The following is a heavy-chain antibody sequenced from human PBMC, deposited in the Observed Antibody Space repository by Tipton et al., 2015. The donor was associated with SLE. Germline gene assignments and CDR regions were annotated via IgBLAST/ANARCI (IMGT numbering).Heavy chain of an antibody. CDR1: GFTFSSYA. D-gene: IGHD5-18*01. V-gene: IGHV3-64D*06. CDR3: ASSVDTAMATGY. CDR2: ISSNGGST. J-gene: IGHJ4*02. Sequence: SLRLSCSASGFTFSSYAMHWVRQAPGKGLEYVSAISSNGGSTYYADSVKGRFTISRDNSKNTLYLQMSSLRAEDTAVYYCASSVDTAMATGYWGQGTLVTVSS.